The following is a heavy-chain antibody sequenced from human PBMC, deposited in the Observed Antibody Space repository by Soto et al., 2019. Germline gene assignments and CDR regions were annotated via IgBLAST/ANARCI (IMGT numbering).Heavy chain of an antibody. CDR3: ARDQGGSGSYGGYYYYYGMDV. D-gene: IGHD3-10*01. J-gene: IGHJ6*02. CDR2: IYSGGNK. Sequence: GGSLRLSCAASGFNVSTDNMSWVRQAPGQGLEWVSVIYSGGNKFYAESVKGRFTISRDNSKNTLYLQMNRVRVEDTAVYYCARDQGGSGSYGGYYYYYGMDVWGQGTTVTVSS. CDR1: GFNVSTDN. V-gene: IGHV3-53*01.